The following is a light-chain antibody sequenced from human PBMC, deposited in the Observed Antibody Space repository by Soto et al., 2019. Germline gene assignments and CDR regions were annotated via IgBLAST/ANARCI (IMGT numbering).Light chain of an antibody. CDR1: SSNVGAYNY. V-gene: IGLV2-14*03. CDR2: DVN. J-gene: IGLJ1*01. Sequence: QSVLTQPASVSGSPGQSITISCAGTSSNVGAYNYVSWYQHQPGKAHKLMIYDVNNRPSGDSNRFSGSKSGNTASLTISGRQAEDEADYYCSSWTSGATDVFGSGTKVTVL. CDR3: SSWTSGATDV.